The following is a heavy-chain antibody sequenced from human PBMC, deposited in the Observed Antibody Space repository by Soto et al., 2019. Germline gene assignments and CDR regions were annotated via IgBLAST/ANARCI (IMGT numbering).Heavy chain of an antibody. CDR2: ISYDGNNK. CDR3: ARDSGPKQQLVGGYFDL. Sequence: QVQVVESGGGVVQPGRSLRLSCEASGFTCSNYAMHWVRQAPGKGLEWVAVISYDGNNKYYADSVKGRFTISRDNSKNTLYLQMNSLRAEDTAVYYCARDSGPKQQLVGGYFDLWGRGTLVTVSS. V-gene: IGHV3-30-3*01. J-gene: IGHJ2*01. CDR1: GFTCSNYA. D-gene: IGHD6-13*01.